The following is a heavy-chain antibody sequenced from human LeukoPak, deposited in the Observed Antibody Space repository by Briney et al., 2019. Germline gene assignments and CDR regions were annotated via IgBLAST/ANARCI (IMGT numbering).Heavy chain of an antibody. CDR1: GFTVSSNY. D-gene: IGHD3-22*01. V-gene: IGHV3-53*01. CDR3: ARDYDSSGYYSGLPYY. Sequence: GGSLRLSCAASGFTVSSNYMSWVRQAPGKGLEWVSVIYSGGSTNYADSVKGRFTISRDNSKNTLYLQMNSLRAEDTAVYYCARDYDSSGYYSGLPYYWGQGTLVTVSS. CDR2: IYSGGST. J-gene: IGHJ4*02.